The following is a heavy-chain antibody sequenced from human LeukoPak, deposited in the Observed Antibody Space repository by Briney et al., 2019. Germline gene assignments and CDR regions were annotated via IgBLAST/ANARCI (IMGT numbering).Heavy chain of an antibody. J-gene: IGHJ4*02. CDR1: GGTFSSYA. CDR3: ARDNYYDSSPIFDY. D-gene: IGHD3-22*01. Sequence: ASVKVSCKASGGTFSSYAISWVRQAPGQGLEWMGRIIPILGIANYAQKFQGRVTITADKSTSTAYMELSSLRSEDTAVYYCARDNYYDSSPIFDYWAREPWSPSPQ. V-gene: IGHV1-69*04. CDR2: IIPILGIA.